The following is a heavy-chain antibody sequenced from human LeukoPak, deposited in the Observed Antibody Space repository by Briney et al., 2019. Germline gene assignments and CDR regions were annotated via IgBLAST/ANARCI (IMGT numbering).Heavy chain of an antibody. D-gene: IGHD2-2*01. CDR3: AKGNRGYCSSTSCYY. CDR2: ISSSGTTI. CDR1: GFPFSDYY. V-gene: IGHV3-11*01. J-gene: IGHJ4*02. Sequence: PGGSLRLSCAASGFPFSDYYMNWIRQAPGKGLEWISYISSSGTTIYYADSVKGRFTISRDNAKNTLYLQMNSLRAEDTAVYYCAKGNRGYCSSTSCYYWGQGTLVTVSS.